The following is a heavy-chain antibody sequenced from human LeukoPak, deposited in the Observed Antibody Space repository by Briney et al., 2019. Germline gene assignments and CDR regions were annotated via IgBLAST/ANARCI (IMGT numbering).Heavy chain of an antibody. D-gene: IGHD2-2*01. CDR2: IIPIFGTA. CDR1: GGTFSSYA. Sequence: SVKVSCKASGGTFSSYAISWVRQAPGQGLEWMGGIIPIFGTANYAQKFQGRVTITADKSTSTAYMELSSLRSEDMAVYYCARENCSSTSCWFDPWGQGTLVTVSS. V-gene: IGHV1-69*06. CDR3: ARENCSSTSCWFDP. J-gene: IGHJ5*02.